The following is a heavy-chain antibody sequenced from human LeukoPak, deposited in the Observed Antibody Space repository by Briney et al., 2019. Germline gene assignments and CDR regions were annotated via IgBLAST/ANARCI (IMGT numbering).Heavy chain of an antibody. D-gene: IGHD5-24*01. CDR1: GFTFSSYG. CDR3: AKARWLQTLPYYFDY. CDR2: IRYDGSNK. V-gene: IGHV3-30*02. J-gene: IGHJ4*02. Sequence: GGSLRLSCAASGFTFSSYGMHWVRQAPGKGLEWVAFIRYDGSNKYYADSVKGRFTISRDNSKNTLYLQMNSLRAEDTAVYYCAKARWLQTLPYYFDYWGQGTLVTVSS.